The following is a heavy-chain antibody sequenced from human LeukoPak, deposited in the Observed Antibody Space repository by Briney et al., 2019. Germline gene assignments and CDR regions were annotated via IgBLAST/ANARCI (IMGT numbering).Heavy chain of an antibody. V-gene: IGHV3-23*01. CDR2: ISGSGGST. CDR3: AKSSPRVRGYWYAFDI. Sequence: PGGSLRLSCAASGFTFSSYAMSWVRQAPGKGLEWVSAISGSGGSTYYADSVKGRFTISRDNSKNTLYLQMNSLRAEDTAVYYCAKSSPRVRGYWYAFDIWGQGTMVTVSS. CDR1: GFTFSSYA. J-gene: IGHJ3*02. D-gene: IGHD2-2*03.